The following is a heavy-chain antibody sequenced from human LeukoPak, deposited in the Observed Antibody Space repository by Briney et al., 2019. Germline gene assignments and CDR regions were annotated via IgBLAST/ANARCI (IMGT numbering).Heavy chain of an antibody. CDR1: GFTFSSYG. CDR3: ARGVQGGYAQYYFDY. CDR2: IWYDGSNK. J-gene: IGHJ4*02. Sequence: GRSLRLSCAASGFTFSSYGMHWVRQAPGKGLGWVAVIWYDGSNKYYADSVKGRFTISRDNSKNTLYLQMNSLRAEDTAVYYCARGVQGGYAQYYFDYWGQGTLVTVSS. V-gene: IGHV3-33*01. D-gene: IGHD5-12*01.